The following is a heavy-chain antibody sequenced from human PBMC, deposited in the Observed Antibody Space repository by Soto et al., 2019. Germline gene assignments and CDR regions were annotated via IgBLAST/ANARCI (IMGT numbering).Heavy chain of an antibody. CDR1: GDSLTRNY. CDR2: SRNGRTT. Sequence: QVQLQESGPGLVKPSETLSLTCTVSGDSLTRNYWSWIRQSPGKGLEWLAFSRNGRTTNYNPSLVGRVSISVDTSKSQLSLNLNSVTAADTAVYYCARTLSGGFDYWGQGTLVTVSS. CDR3: ARTLSGGFDY. V-gene: IGHV4-59*01. J-gene: IGHJ4*02.